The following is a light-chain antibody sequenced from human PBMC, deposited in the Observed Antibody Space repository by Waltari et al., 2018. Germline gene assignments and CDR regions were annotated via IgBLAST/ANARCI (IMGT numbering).Light chain of an antibody. Sequence: DIQMTQSPSTLSASVGDRVTITCRASQSISNWLAWYQQKPGKAPKLLIYKISTLGSGVPSRFSGSSSGTEFTLTISSLQPDDFGTYYCQQYNSVPYTFGQGTNLEIK. CDR1: QSISNW. J-gene: IGKJ2*01. CDR2: KIS. CDR3: QQYNSVPYT. V-gene: IGKV1-5*03.